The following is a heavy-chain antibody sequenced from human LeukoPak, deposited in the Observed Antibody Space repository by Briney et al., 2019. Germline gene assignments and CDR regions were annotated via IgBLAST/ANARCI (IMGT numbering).Heavy chain of an antibody. Sequence: ASVKVSCKASGGTFSSYAISWVRQAPGQGLEWMGRIIPILGIANYAQKFQGRVTITADKSTSTAYMELSSLRSEDTAVYYCARDTAMVTSRFDPWGQGTLVTVSS. CDR3: ARDTAMVTSRFDP. CDR2: IIPILGIA. J-gene: IGHJ5*02. D-gene: IGHD5-18*01. V-gene: IGHV1-69*04. CDR1: GGTFSSYA.